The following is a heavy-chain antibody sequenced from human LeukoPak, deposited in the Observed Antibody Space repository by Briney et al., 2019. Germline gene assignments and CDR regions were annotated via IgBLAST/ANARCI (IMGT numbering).Heavy chain of an antibody. Sequence: KPSETLSLTCTVSGGSISSGSSYWGWIRQPPGKGLEWIGGIYYSGSTYYNPSLKSRVTISVDTSKNQFSLKLRSVTAADTAVYYCARPVGATTPPYNWFDPWGQGTLVTVSS. CDR1: GGSISSGSSY. D-gene: IGHD1-26*01. CDR2: IYYSGST. CDR3: ARPVGATTPPYNWFDP. V-gene: IGHV4-39*01. J-gene: IGHJ5*02.